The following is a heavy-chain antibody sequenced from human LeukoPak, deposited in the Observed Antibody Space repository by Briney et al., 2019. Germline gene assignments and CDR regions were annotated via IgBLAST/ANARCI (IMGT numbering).Heavy chain of an antibody. CDR3: AKDLRGESYYFDY. CDR2: ISGSGEST. CDR1: GFTFSDYY. D-gene: IGHD3-10*01. V-gene: IGHV3-23*01. J-gene: IGHJ4*02. Sequence: GGSLRLSCAASGFTFSDYYMSWIRQAPGKGLEWVSGISGSGESTNYADSVKGRFTISRHNSKNTLYLQMNSLRSEDTAIYYCAKDLRGESYYFDYWGQGTLVTVSS.